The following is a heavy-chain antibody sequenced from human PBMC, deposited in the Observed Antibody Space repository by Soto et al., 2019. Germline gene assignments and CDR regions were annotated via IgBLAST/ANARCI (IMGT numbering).Heavy chain of an antibody. CDR2: ISYDGSNK. V-gene: IGHV3-30*18. D-gene: IGHD3-3*01. J-gene: IGHJ4*02. CDR3: AKRGVEWLLXALDY. CDR1: GFTFSSYG. Sequence: SLRLSCAASGFTFSSYGMHWVRQAPGKGLEWVAVISYDGSNKYYADSVKGRFTISRDNSKNTLYLQMNSLRAEDTAVYYCAKRGVEWLLXALDYWGKRTLXT.